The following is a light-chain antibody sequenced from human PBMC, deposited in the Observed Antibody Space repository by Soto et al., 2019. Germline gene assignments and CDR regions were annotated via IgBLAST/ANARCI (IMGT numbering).Light chain of an antibody. CDR3: HQYADSRT. V-gene: IGKV3-20*01. CDR1: QTVWTNY. CDR2: GAS. J-gene: IGKJ2*02. Sequence: EVVLTQSPGTLSLSPGERATLSCRASQTVWTNYLAWFHHRPGQAPRLVIYGASRRATGIPDRFTGSGSGTDFTLTISRLEPEDFGVYYCHQYADSRTFGQATKLEIK.